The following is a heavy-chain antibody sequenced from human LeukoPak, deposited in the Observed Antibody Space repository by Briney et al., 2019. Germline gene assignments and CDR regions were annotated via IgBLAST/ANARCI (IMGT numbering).Heavy chain of an antibody. V-gene: IGHV1-18*01. Sequence: ASVKVSCKASGYTFTSYGISWVRQAPGQGLEWMGWISAYNGNTNCAQKLQGRVTMTTDTSTSTAYMELRSLRSDDTAVYYCARVLGSSGWYVGHEYFQHWGQGTLVTVSS. CDR2: ISAYNGNT. CDR1: GYTFTSYG. CDR3: ARVLGSSGWYVGHEYFQH. D-gene: IGHD6-19*01. J-gene: IGHJ1*01.